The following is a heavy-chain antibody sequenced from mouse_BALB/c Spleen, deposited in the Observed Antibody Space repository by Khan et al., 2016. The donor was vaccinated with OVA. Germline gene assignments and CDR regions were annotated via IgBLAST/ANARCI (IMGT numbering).Heavy chain of an antibody. D-gene: IGHD2-1*01. V-gene: IGHV14-3*02. CDR1: GFNIKDTY. CDR3: ASLNGNPVPY. CDR2: IDPSNGDT. J-gene: IGHJ3*01. Sequence: VLLQLSGAELVRPGASVKLSCKASGFNIKDTYMHWVKQSPEKGLEWIGRIDPSNGDTKYDPKFQDKSTIPTDTSSNTAYLQLSSLTSEDTSDYYCASLNGNPVPYRDQGTLVTVSA.